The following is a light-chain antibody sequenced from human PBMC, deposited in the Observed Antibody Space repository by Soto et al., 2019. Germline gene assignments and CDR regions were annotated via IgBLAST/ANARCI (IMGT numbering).Light chain of an antibody. V-gene: IGKV3-15*01. Sequence: EIVMTQSPATLSVSPGERATLSCRASRSISSRHLAWYQQKPGQAPRLLIYGASTRATGIPARFSGSGSGTEITLTISSLESEDFAIYYCQQHGDWPLPFGQGTRLEMK. J-gene: IGKJ5*01. CDR2: GAS. CDR1: RSISSRH. CDR3: QQHGDWPLP.